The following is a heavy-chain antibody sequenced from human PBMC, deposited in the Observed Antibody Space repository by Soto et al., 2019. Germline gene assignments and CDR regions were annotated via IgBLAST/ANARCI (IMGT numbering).Heavy chain of an antibody. J-gene: IGHJ3*02. CDR3: ARQVYVNSGSYFDAFDI. V-gene: IGHV5-51*01. CDR2: IYPGDSDT. CDR1: GYSFTSYW. Sequence: PGESLKISCKGSGYSFTSYWIGWVRQMPRKGLEWMGIIYPGDSDTRYSPSFQGQVTISADKSISTAYLQWSSLKASDTAMYYCARQVYVNSGSYFDAFDIWGQGTMVTDSS. D-gene: IGHD1-26*01.